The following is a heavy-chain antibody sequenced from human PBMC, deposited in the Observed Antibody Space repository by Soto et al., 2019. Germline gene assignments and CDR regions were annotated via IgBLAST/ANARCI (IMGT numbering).Heavy chain of an antibody. Sequence: QIQLVQSGAEVKKPGASVKVSCKASGYSFTSFGISWVRQAPGQGLEWMGWISGYNGHTNYAQKVQGRVTVTTDTSTSTAYMELRSLRSDDPAMYYCARDGYGMDVWGQGTTVTVSS. CDR3: ARDGYGMDV. CDR1: GYSFTSFG. J-gene: IGHJ6*02. CDR2: ISGYNGHT. V-gene: IGHV1-18*04.